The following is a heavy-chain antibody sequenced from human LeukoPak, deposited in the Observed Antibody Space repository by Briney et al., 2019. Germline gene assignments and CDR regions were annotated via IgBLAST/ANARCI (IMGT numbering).Heavy chain of an antibody. D-gene: IGHD2-2*01. Sequence: SETLSLTGAVSGYSISSGYYWGWIRQPPGKGLEWIGSIYHSGGTYYNPSLKSRVTISVDTSKNQFSLKLSSVTAADTAVYYCAMIVVVPAAIPYWYFDLWGRGTLVTVSS. CDR1: GYSISSGYY. CDR2: IYHSGGT. CDR3: AMIVVVPAAIPYWYFDL. V-gene: IGHV4-38-2*01. J-gene: IGHJ2*01.